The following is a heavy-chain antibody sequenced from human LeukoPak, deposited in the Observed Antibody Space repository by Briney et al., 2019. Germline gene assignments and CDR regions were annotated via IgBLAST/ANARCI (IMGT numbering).Heavy chain of an antibody. V-gene: IGHV4-59*01. CDR3: ARARYYYDSSGLTVYYFDY. CDR2: IYYSGGT. J-gene: IGHJ4*02. D-gene: IGHD3-22*01. CDR1: GGSISSYY. Sequence: SETLSLTCTVSGGSISSYYWSWIRQPPGKGLEWIGYIYYSGGTNYNPSLKSRVTISVDTSKNQFSLKLSSVTAADTAVYYGARARYYYDSSGLTVYYFDYWGQGTLVTVSS.